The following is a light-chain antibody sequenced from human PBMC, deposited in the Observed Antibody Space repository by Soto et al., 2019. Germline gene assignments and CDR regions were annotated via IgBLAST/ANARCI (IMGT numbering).Light chain of an antibody. CDR3: QQYHKWPLT. CDR2: AAS. Sequence: DIQITQSPSSLSASVGDRVTITCRASQSISSYLNWYQQKPGKAPKLLIYAASSLQSGVPSRFSGSGSGTDFTLTISSLQPEDFAVYYCQQYHKWPLTFGGGTKVDIK. V-gene: IGKV1-39*01. CDR1: QSISSY. J-gene: IGKJ4*01.